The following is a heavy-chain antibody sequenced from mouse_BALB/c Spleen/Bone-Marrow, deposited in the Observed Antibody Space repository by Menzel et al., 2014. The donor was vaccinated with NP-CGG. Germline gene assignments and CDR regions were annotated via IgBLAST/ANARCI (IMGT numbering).Heavy chain of an antibody. V-gene: IGHV2-9*02. J-gene: IGHJ4*01. CDR3: TRDWLRRAMDH. Sequence: VKLMESGPGLVAPSQSLSITCTVSGFSLTSYGVHWVRQPPGKGLEWLGVIWAGGSTNYNSALMSRLSISKDNSKSXVFLKMNSLQTDDTAMYYCTRDWLRRAMDHWGQGTSGTGSS. CDR2: IWAGGST. CDR1: GFSLTSYG. D-gene: IGHD2-2*01.